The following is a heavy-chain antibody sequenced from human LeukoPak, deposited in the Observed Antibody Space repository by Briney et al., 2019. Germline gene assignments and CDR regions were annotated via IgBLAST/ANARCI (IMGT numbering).Heavy chain of an antibody. Sequence: SETLSLTCAVSGDSISSGDYYWSWIRQPPGKGLEWIGYIYYSGSTYYNPSLKSRITMSVDTSRNQFSLKLTSVTAADTAVYYCAREGGYYGDYFDYWGQGTLVTVSS. V-gene: IGHV4-30-4*01. D-gene: IGHD4-17*01. J-gene: IGHJ4*02. CDR3: AREGGYYGDYFDY. CDR1: GDSISSGDYY. CDR2: IYYSGST.